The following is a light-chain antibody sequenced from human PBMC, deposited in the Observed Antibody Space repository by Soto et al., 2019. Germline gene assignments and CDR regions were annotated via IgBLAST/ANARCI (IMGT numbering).Light chain of an antibody. Sequence: QPVLTQPPSASGTPGQRVTISCSGSSSNIGSNTVNWYQQLPGTAPKLLIYSNNQRPSGVPDRFSGSKSGTSASLAISGLQSEDEADYYCAAWDDSLNGFYVFGTGTKVTLL. CDR2: SNN. CDR1: SSNIGSNT. J-gene: IGLJ1*01. CDR3: AAWDDSLNGFYV. V-gene: IGLV1-44*01.